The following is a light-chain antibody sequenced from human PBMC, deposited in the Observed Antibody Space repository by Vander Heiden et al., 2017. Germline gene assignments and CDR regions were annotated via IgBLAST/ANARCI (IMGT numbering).Light chain of an antibody. CDR1: QSISSY. V-gene: IGKV1-39*01. Sequence: DIQMTQSPSSLSASVGDRVTITCRASQSISSYLNWYQQKPGKAPKLLIYAASSLQSGVPSRFSGSGSGTDFTLTISRLQPEAFATYYCQQRDSTPRTFGKGTKVEIK. CDR2: AAS. J-gene: IGKJ1*01. CDR3: QQRDSTPRT.